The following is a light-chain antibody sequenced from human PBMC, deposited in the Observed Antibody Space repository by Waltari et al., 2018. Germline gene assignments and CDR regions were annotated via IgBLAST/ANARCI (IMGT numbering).Light chain of an antibody. CDR1: QGISSD. V-gene: IGKV3-15*01. CDR2: GAS. Sequence: EIVLTQSPSPLSVPPGARATLSCRPRQGISSDLAWYQQKPGQAPRLLIFGASTRATGVPARFSGSGSGTEFTLTISSLQSEDFGVYYCQQSKIWPAFGQGTKVEIK. J-gene: IGKJ1*01. CDR3: QQSKIWPA.